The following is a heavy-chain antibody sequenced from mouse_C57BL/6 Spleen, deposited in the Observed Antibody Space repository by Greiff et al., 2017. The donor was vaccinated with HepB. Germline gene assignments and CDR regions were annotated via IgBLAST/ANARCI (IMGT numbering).Heavy chain of an antibody. CDR1: GYTFTSYT. J-gene: IGHJ4*01. D-gene: IGHD1-1*01. CDR3: ASYYGSSLYAMDY. V-gene: IGHV1-4*01. Sequence: VQLQQSGAELARPGASVKMSCKASGYTFTSYTMHWVKQRPGQGLEWIGYINPRSGYTKYNPKFKDKATLTADKSSSTAYMQLSSLTSEVSAVYYCASYYGSSLYAMDYWGQGTSVTVSS. CDR2: INPRSGYT.